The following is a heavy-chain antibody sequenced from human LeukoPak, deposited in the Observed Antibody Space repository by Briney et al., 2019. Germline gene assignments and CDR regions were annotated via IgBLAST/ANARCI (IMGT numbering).Heavy chain of an antibody. Sequence: GGSLRLSCAASGFTFSSYAMSCVRQAPGRGREWVSAISTSGGGTYYADSVKGRFTISRDNSKNTLYLQMNSLRAEDTAVYYCAKRDSAGLYYFDYWGQGTLVTVSS. CDR1: GFTFSSYA. D-gene: IGHD5-18*01. V-gene: IGHV3-23*01. J-gene: IGHJ4*02. CDR2: ISTSGGGT. CDR3: AKRDSAGLYYFDY.